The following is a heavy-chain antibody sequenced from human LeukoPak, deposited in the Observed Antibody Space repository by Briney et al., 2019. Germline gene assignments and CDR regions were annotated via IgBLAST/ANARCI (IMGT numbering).Heavy chain of an antibody. CDR2: IHPNSGGT. Sequence: PVASVKVSCKASGYTFTGYYLHWVRQAPGQGLEWMGWIHPNSGGTNYAQRFQGRVTMTRDTSISTAYMELRSLRSDDTAVYYCARVPVTYYYGSGSFRNYFDYWGQGTLVTVSS. CDR3: ARVPVTYYYGSGSFRNYFDY. V-gene: IGHV1-2*02. CDR1: GYTFTGYY. D-gene: IGHD3-10*01. J-gene: IGHJ4*02.